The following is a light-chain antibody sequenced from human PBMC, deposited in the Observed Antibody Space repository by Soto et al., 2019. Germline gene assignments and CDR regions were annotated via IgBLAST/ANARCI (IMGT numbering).Light chain of an antibody. Sequence: DIQMTQSPSSVSASVGDRVTITCRASQAINRYLAWYQQKPGKAPNLLIYTTSSLQSGVPSRFSGSGSGTDFTLTISSLEPEDFATYYCQKYNSAPLTFGGGTKVEIK. CDR3: QKYNSAPLT. CDR1: QAINRY. CDR2: TTS. J-gene: IGKJ4*01. V-gene: IGKV1-12*01.